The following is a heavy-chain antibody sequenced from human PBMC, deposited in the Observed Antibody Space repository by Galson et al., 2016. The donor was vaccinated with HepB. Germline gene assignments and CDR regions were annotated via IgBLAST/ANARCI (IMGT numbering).Heavy chain of an antibody. D-gene: IGHD3-10*01. CDR2: IYYLGNT. CDR3: VQLWFGELYFDS. J-gene: IGHJ4*02. V-gene: IGHV4-39*01. CDR1: DDSFSSSSYY. Sequence: ETLSLTCSVSDDSFSSSSYYWGWIRPPPGKGLVWIGNIYYLGNTNYNPSLKSRVAISVDTSKKQFSLKLSSVTAADTAVYYCVQLWFGELYFDSWGRECWSPSPQ.